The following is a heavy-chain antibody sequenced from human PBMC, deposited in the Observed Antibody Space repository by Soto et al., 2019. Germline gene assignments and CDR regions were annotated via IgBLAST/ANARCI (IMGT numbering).Heavy chain of an antibody. V-gene: IGHV3-30*18. D-gene: IGHD3-22*01. CDR1: RFTFDNFG. CDR3: AKSIVDYSDSSGYFSDFDY. J-gene: IGHJ4*02. CDR2: ISGDGVNK. Sequence: GGSLRLSCVASRFTFDNFGMHWARQAPGKGLEWLAVISGDGVNKFFADSVKGRFTISRDDSRNTLYLQMNNLRPEDTAMYYCAKSIVDYSDSSGYFSDFDYLGQGTLVTVSS.